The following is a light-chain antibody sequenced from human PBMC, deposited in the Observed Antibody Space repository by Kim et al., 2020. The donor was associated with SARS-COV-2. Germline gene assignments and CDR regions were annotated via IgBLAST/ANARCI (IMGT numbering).Light chain of an antibody. J-gene: IGLJ3*02. Sequence: APGKTARITCGGNNIGRKRVIWYQQKPGQAPVLVIYYDSDRPSGIPERFSGSNSGNTATLTISRVEAGDEADYYCQVWDSSSDHRVFGGGTQLTVL. CDR2: YDS. CDR1: NIGRKR. CDR3: QVWDSSSDHRV. V-gene: IGLV3-21*04.